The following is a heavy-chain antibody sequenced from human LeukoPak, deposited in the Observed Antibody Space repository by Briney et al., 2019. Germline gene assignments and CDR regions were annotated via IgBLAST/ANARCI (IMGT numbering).Heavy chain of an antibody. CDR3: TRVGYIDEGIDY. D-gene: IGHD5-24*01. J-gene: IGHJ4*02. CDR2: ISYAGDDGSNI. V-gene: IGHV3-30*03. CDR1: GFIFGSHA. Sequence: GGSLRLSCAASGFIFGSHAMHWVRQAPGKGLEWVAVISYAGDDGSNIYYADSVKGRFTISRDNAKNSLYLQMNSLRAEDTAIYYCTRVGYIDEGIDYWGQGTLVTVSS.